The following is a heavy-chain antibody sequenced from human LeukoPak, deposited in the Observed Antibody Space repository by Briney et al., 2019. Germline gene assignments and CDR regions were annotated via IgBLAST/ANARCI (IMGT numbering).Heavy chain of an antibody. CDR3: ARDNSGYDFRQARYYYYGMDV. J-gene: IGHJ6*02. D-gene: IGHD5-12*01. CDR2: IYYSGST. V-gene: IGHV4-59*01. Sequence: SETLSLTCTVSGGSISSYYWSWIRQPPGKGLEWIGYIYYSGSTNYNPSLKSRVTISVDTSKNQFSLKLSSVTAADTAVYYCARDNSGYDFRQARYYYYGMDVWGQGTTVTVSS. CDR1: GGSISSYY.